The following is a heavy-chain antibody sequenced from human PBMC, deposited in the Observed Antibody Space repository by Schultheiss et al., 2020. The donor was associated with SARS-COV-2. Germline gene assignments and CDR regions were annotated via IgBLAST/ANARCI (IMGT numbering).Heavy chain of an antibody. CDR2: ISSSSSII. Sequence: GGSLRLSCAASGFTFSSYSMNWVRQAPGKGLEWVSYISSSSSIIYHADSVKGRFTISRDNSKNTLYLQMNSLRAEDTAVYYCARQGRSWYVYYYYGMDVWGQGTTVTVSS. CDR1: GFTFSSYS. CDR3: ARQGRSWYVYYYYGMDV. D-gene: IGHD6-13*01. J-gene: IGHJ6*02. V-gene: IGHV3-48*01.